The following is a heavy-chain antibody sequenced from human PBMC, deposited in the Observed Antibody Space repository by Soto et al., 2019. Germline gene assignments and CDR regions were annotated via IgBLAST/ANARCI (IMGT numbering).Heavy chain of an antibody. CDR2: IYHSGST. CDR3: ARVTYDFWSGYLSIYYYYGMDV. D-gene: IGHD3-3*01. V-gene: IGHV4-39*07. CDR1: GGSISSGGYY. J-gene: IGHJ6*02. Sequence: SETLSLTCAVSGGSISSGGYYWGWIRQPPGKGLEWIGEIYHSGSTNYNPSLKSRVTISVDKSKNQFSLKLSSVTAADTAVYYCARVTYDFWSGYLSIYYYYGMDVWGQGTTVTVSS.